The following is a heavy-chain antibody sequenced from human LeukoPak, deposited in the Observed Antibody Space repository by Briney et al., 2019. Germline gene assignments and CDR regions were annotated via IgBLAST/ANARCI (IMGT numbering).Heavy chain of an antibody. CDR1: GGSFSGYY. J-gene: IGHJ3*02. CDR2: INHSGST. Sequence: SETLSLTCAVYGGSFSGYYWSWIRQPPGKGLEWIGEINHSGSTNYNPSLKSRVTTSVDTSKNQFSLKLSSVTAADTAVYYCARDIIVVVPAAIRRGAFDIWGQGTMVTVPS. D-gene: IGHD2-2*01. V-gene: IGHV4-34*01. CDR3: ARDIIVVVPAAIRRGAFDI.